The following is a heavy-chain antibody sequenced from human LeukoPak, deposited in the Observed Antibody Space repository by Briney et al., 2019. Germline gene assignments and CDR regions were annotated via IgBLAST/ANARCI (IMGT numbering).Heavy chain of an antibody. CDR3: AKDRGGSSGWYLFDY. V-gene: IGHV3-30*02. Sequence: PGGSLRLSCAASGFTFSSYGMHWVRQAPGKGLEWVAFIRYDGSNKYYADSVKGRFTISRDNSKNTLYLQMNSLRAEDTAVYYCAKDRGGSSGWYLFDYWGQGTLVTVSS. J-gene: IGHJ4*02. D-gene: IGHD6-19*01. CDR2: IRYDGSNK. CDR1: GFTFSSYG.